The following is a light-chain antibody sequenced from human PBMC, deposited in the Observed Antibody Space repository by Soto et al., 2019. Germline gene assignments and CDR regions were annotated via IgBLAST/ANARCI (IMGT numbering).Light chain of an antibody. Sequence: QSALTQPASVSGSPGQSITISCTGTSSDVGSYNLVSWYQHHPGKAPKLMIYEGSKRPSGVSNRFSGSKSGNTASLTISGLQAEDEADYYCNSCTDTTRLIFGGGTKLTVL. J-gene: IGLJ2*01. CDR3: NSCTDTTRLI. CDR2: EGS. V-gene: IGLV2-14*02. CDR1: SSDVGSYNL.